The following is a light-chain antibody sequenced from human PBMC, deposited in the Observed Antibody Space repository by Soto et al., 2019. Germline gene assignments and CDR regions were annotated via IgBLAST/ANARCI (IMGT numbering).Light chain of an antibody. Sequence: QTVVTQAPSISVSPGGTVTLTCGLTSGSFSTSYFPSCYQQTPRQAPRTLIYNTNTRSSGVPDRFSGSILGGKAALTITGAQADDESHYFCRLFMSSATWVFGGGTKLTVL. CDR2: NTN. V-gene: IGLV8-61*01. CDR1: SGSFSTSYF. J-gene: IGLJ3*02. CDR3: RLFMSSATWV.